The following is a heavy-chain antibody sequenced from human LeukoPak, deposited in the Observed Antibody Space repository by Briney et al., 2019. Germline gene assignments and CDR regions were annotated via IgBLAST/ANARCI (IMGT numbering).Heavy chain of an antibody. D-gene: IGHD2-2*01. CDR3: AGRYCSSTSCYIFDY. CDR2: ISYDGSNK. Sequence: GGSLRLSCSASGFTFSSYAMHWVRQAPGKGLEWVAVISYDGSNKYYADSVKGRFTISRDNSKNTLYLQMNSLRAEDTAVYYCAGRYCSSTSCYIFDYWGQGTLVTVSS. V-gene: IGHV3-30*04. CDR1: GFTFSSYA. J-gene: IGHJ4*02.